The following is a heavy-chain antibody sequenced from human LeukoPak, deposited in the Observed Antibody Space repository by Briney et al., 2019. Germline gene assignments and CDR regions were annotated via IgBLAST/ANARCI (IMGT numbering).Heavy chain of an antibody. Sequence: GASVKLSCKASGYTFTGYYIHCVRQAPGQRLERMGWINPNSGGTNYAQNFQGTVTMTRDTSTSTAYMELSRLRSDDTAVYYCARRLGAGTTLGYWGQGTLVTVSS. CDR1: GYTFTGYY. CDR2: INPNSGGT. J-gene: IGHJ4*02. V-gene: IGHV1-2*02. D-gene: IGHD1-1*01. CDR3: ARRLGAGTTLGY.